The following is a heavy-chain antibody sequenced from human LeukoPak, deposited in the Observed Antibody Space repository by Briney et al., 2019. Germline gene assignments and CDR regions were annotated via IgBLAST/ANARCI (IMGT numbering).Heavy chain of an antibody. V-gene: IGHV1-18*01. J-gene: IGHJ4*02. Sequence: ASVKVSCEASGYTFTSYGISWVRQAPGQGLEWMGWISAYNGNTNYAQKLQGRVTMTTDTSTSTAYMELRSLRSDDTAVYYCARAAALYYYDSSGSHFDYWGQGTLVTVSS. CDR1: GYTFTSYG. CDR2: ISAYNGNT. D-gene: IGHD3-22*01. CDR3: ARAAALYYYDSSGSHFDY.